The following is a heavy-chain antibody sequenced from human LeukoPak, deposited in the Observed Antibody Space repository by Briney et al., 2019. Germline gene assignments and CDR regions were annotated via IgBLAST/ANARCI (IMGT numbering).Heavy chain of an antibody. CDR1: GFTFSNYA. D-gene: IGHD1-1*01. CDR3: ARKWNGGFDS. J-gene: IGHJ3*02. Sequence: GGSLRLSCAASGFTFSNYAMSWVRQAPGKGLEWVSDMSDTGAYTNYLGSVGGRLTISRDYSENMLYLQMNSLRVEDTAVYYCARKWNGGFDSWGQGTMVTVSS. V-gene: IGHV3-23*01. CDR2: MSDTGAYT.